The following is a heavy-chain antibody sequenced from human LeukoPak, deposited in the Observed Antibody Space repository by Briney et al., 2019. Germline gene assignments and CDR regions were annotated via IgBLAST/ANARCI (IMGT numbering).Heavy chain of an antibody. Sequence: GGSLRLSCAASGFTFSSYGMHWVRQAPGKGLEWVAVIWYDGSNKYYADSVKGRFTISRDNSKNPLYLQMNSLRAEDTAVYYCARVPGVLRYFDQSMIYGMDVWGQGTTVTVSS. J-gene: IGHJ6*02. D-gene: IGHD3-9*01. CDR1: GFTFSSYG. V-gene: IGHV3-33*01. CDR2: IWYDGSNK. CDR3: ARVPGVLRYFDQSMIYGMDV.